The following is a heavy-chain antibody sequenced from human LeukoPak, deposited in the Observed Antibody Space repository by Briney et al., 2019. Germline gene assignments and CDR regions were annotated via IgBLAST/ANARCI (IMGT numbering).Heavy chain of an antibody. D-gene: IGHD2-15*01. Sequence: GGSLRLSCAASGFSFSAYWMTWVRQAPGTGLEWVANINPAGSETYYVDSVKGRFSISRDNAKNLVYLQMNSLRAEDTAVYHCARFGYVAAVDVWGQGTPVNVSS. CDR1: GFSFSAYW. CDR2: INPAGSET. CDR3: ARFGYVAAVDV. V-gene: IGHV3-7*01. J-gene: IGHJ4*02.